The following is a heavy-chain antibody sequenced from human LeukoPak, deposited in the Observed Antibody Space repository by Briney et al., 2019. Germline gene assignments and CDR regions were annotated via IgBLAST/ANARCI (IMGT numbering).Heavy chain of an antibody. D-gene: IGHD3-9*01. CDR2: INPNSGGT. J-gene: IGHJ4*02. V-gene: IGHV1-2*02. CDR1: GYTFTGYY. Sequence: GASVKVSCRASGYTFTGYYMHWVRQAPGQGLEWMGWINPNSGGTNYAQKFQGRVTMTRDTSISTAYMELSRLRSDDTAVYYCARDPWRRYFDWFTQIDYWGRGTPVTVFS. CDR3: ARDPWRRYFDWFTQIDY.